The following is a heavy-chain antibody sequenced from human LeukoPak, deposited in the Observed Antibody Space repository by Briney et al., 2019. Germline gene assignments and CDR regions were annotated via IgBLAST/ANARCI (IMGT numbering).Heavy chain of an antibody. V-gene: IGHV4-38-2*02. CDR3: ASTEERHIFDY. D-gene: IGHD1-1*01. CDR2: IYHSGST. J-gene: IGHJ4*02. CDR1: GYSISSGYY. Sequence: PETLSLTCTVSGYSISSGYYWGWIRQPPGKGLEWIGSIYHSGSTYYNPSLKSRVTISLDTSKNQFSLKLSSVTAADTAVYYCASTEERHIFDYWGQGTMVTVSS.